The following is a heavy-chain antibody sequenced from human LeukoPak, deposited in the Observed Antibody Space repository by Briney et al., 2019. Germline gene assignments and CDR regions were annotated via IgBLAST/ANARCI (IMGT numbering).Heavy chain of an antibody. CDR3: ARWETGSWFDP. J-gene: IGHJ5*02. Sequence: EASVKVSCKASGYKFIDFGITWVRQAPGQGLEWMGWISGYNGKTNYAQKFQGRVTMTTDTSTSTVYLELRSLRSDDTAVYYCARWETGSWFDPWGQGTLVTISS. CDR1: GYKFIDFG. D-gene: IGHD1-14*01. V-gene: IGHV1-18*01. CDR2: ISGYNGKT.